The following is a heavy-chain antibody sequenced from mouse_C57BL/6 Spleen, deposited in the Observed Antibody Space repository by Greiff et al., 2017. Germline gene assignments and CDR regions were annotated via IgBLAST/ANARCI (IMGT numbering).Heavy chain of an antibody. CDR2: ISYDGSN. CDR1: GYSITSGYY. J-gene: IGHJ3*01. Sequence: DVKLQESGPGLVKPSQSLSLTCSVTGYSITSGYYWNWIRQFPGNKLEWMGYISYDGSNNYNPSLKNRISITRDTSKNQFFLKLNSVTTEDTATYYCARYYDYDGGFAYWGQGTLVTVSA. D-gene: IGHD2-4*01. V-gene: IGHV3-6*01. CDR3: ARYYDYDGGFAY.